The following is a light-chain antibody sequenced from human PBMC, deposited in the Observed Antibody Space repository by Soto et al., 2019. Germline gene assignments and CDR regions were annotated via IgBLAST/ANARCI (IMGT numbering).Light chain of an antibody. CDR3: LQYHNLWA. J-gene: IGKJ1*01. Sequence: MTDSPPAVSGSPGESHTLSSRASQNIYYNVAWYQHRPGQAPRLLIYRASTRAPGVPARFSGSGSGTEFTLTISSLQPEDFTVYSCLQYHNLWAFGQGTKVDIK. CDR1: QNIYYN. CDR2: RAS. V-gene: IGKV3-15*01.